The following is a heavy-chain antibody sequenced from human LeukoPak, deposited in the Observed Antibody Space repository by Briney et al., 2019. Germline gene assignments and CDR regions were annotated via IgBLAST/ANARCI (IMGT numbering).Heavy chain of an antibody. CDR1: GYSISSGYY. Sequence: PSETLSLTCTVSGYSISSGYYWGWIRQPPGKGLEWIGSIYHSGSTYYNPSLKSRVTISVDTSKNQFSLKLSSVTAADTAVYYCARESPHSSGWSPYYYYYYMDVWGKGTTVTVSS. CDR3: ARESPHSSGWSPYYYYYYMDV. CDR2: IYHSGST. D-gene: IGHD6-19*01. V-gene: IGHV4-38-2*02. J-gene: IGHJ6*03.